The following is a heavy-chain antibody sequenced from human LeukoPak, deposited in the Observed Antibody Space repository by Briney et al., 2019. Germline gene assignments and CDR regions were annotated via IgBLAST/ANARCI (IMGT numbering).Heavy chain of an antibody. J-gene: IGHJ5*02. V-gene: IGHV3-30*18. Sequence: PGGSLRLSCAASGLTFSSYGMHWVRQAPGKGLEWVAVISYDGSNKYYADSVKGRFTISRDNSKNTLYLQMNSLRAEDTAVYYCAKDSGGSYNNWFDPWGQGTLVTVSS. CDR3: AKDSGGSYNNWFDP. D-gene: IGHD1-26*01. CDR1: GLTFSSYG. CDR2: ISYDGSNK.